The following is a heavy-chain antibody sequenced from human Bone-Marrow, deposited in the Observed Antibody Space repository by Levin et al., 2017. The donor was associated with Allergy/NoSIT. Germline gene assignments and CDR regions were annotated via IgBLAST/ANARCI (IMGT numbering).Heavy chain of an antibody. D-gene: IGHD5-12*01. CDR2: IIPIFRTA. CDR3: ATGGYSGYDPWYY. J-gene: IGHJ4*02. CDR1: GGTLISYA. V-gene: IGHV1-69*13. Sequence: SVKVSCKASGGTLISYAISWVRQAPGKGLEWMGDIIPIFRTANYAQNFQGRVTFTADESTTTAYMELSSLRSEDTAVYYCATGGYSGYDPWYYWGQGTLVTVSS.